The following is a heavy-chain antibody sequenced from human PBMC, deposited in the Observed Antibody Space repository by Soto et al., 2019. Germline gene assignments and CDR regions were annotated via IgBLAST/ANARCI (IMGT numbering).Heavy chain of an antibody. J-gene: IGHJ6*03. CDR1: GFTFSSYA. V-gene: IGHV3-23*01. CDR3: AKIPIPIVGVVNIPDYYYMDV. Sequence: EVQLLESGGGLVQPGGSLRLSCAASGFTFSSYAMSWVRQAPGNGLEWVPAISGSGGSTYYADSVKGRFTISSDNSNNTLYQQMNSRRAEDTAVYYCAKIPIPIVGVVNIPDYYYMDVWGKGTAVTVSS. CDR2: ISGSGGST. D-gene: IGHD3-3*01.